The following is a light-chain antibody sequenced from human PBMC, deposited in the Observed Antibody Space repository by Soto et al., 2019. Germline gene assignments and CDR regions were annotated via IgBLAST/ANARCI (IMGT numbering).Light chain of an antibody. CDR3: QQYNSYWT. V-gene: IGKV1-5*01. J-gene: IGKJ1*01. CDR1: QSISSW. CDR2: DAS. Sequence: DIQMTQSPSTLSASVGDRVTITCRASQSISSWLAWYQQKPGKAPKLLIYDASSLESGVPSRFSGSGSGTKLTLTISSLQPDDFATYYCQQYNSYWTFGQGTKVDIK.